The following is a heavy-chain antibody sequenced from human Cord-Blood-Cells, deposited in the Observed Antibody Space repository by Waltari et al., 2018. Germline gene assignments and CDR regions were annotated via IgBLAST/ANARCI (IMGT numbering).Heavy chain of an antibody. Sequence: QVQLQESGPGLVKPSQTLSLTCTVSGGSIRSGDYYWSWIRQPQGKGMEWIGYIYYRGSTYYNPSLKSRVTISVDTSKNQFSLKLSSVTAADTAVYYCARDTVVTYYDILTGYDAFDIWGQGTMVTVSS. CDR3: ARDTVVTYYDILTGYDAFDI. D-gene: IGHD3-9*01. CDR1: GGSIRSGDYY. CDR2: IYYRGST. V-gene: IGHV4-30-4*08. J-gene: IGHJ3*02.